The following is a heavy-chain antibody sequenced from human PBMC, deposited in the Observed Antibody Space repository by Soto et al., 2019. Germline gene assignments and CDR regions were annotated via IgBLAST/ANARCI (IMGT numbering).Heavy chain of an antibody. D-gene: IGHD3-10*01. CDR1: GYSFNSHW. Sequence: GESLKISCKGSGYSFNSHWIGWVRQMPGKNLEWMGIIYPGDSDTRYSPSFQGQVTISADKSTNTAYLQWSSLKASDTAMYYYANLEATCTTWFAGPCNWFDPWGEGTLVTGSS. CDR2: IYPGDSDT. J-gene: IGHJ5*02. V-gene: IGHV5-51*01. CDR3: ANLEATCTTWFAGPCNWFDP.